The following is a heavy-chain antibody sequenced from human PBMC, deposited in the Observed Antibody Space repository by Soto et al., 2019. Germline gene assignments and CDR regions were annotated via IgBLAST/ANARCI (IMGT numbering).Heavy chain of an antibody. CDR1: GLSFGSHA. CDR2: ISGSGDGT. CDR3: TRSRRTTLTVYGFGGMDV. Sequence: PXGSLRLSCAASGLSFGSHATSGVRQAPGKGLEWVSSISGSGDGTYYGDSVKGRFTISRDSSSSTLYLQMDNLRGEDTAVYFCTRSRRTTLTVYGFGGMDVCGQRTTVSVSS. J-gene: IGHJ6*02. D-gene: IGHD2-8*01. V-gene: IGHV3-23*01.